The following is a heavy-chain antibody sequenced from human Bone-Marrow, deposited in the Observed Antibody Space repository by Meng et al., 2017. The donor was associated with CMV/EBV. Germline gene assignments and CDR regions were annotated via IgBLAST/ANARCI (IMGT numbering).Heavy chain of an antibody. CDR3: ARRYCSSTSCYEDYYYYYYGMDV. D-gene: IGHD2-2*01. J-gene: IGHJ6*02. CDR1: GFTFSSYW. Sequence: GESLKISCAASGFTFSSYWMSWVRQAPGKGLEWVANIKQDGSEKYYVDSVKGRFTISRDNAKNSLYLQMNSLRAEDTAVYYRARRYCSSTSCYEDYYYYYYGMDVWGQGTTVTVSS. CDR2: IKQDGSEK. V-gene: IGHV3-7*01.